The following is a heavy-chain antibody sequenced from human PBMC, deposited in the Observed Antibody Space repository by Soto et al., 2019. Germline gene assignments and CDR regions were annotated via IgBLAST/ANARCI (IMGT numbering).Heavy chain of an antibody. CDR3: ASRGYSGYDPFDY. V-gene: IGHV3-21*01. J-gene: IGHJ4*02. CDR2: ISSSSSYI. D-gene: IGHD5-12*01. Sequence: PGGSLRLSCAASGFTFSSYRMNWVRQAPGKGLEWVSSISSSSSYIYYADSVKGRFTISRDNAKNSLYLQMNSLRAEDTAVYYCASRGYSGYDPFDYWGQGTLVTVSS. CDR1: GFTFSSYR.